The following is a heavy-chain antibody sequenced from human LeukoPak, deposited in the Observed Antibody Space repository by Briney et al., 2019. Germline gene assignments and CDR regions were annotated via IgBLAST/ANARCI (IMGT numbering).Heavy chain of an antibody. CDR2: IWYDGGYK. V-gene: IGHV3-33*06. Sequence: GGSLRLSCAASGFTFSSYGMHWVRQAPGKGLEWVAVIWYDGGYKYNADSVKGRFTISRDNSKNTLYLQMNSLRAEDTAVYYCAKADRTGSFSSYSMDVWGKGTTVTVSS. CDR1: GFTFSSYG. D-gene: IGHD1-14*01. CDR3: AKADRTGSFSSYSMDV. J-gene: IGHJ6*03.